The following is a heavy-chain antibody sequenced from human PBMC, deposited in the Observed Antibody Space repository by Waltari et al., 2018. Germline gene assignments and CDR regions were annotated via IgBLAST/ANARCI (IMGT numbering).Heavy chain of an antibody. Sequence: QVQLVQSGAEVKKPGASVKVSCKASGYTFTSYDMHWVRKAPGQGLEWMGIINPSGGSTSYAQKFQGRVTMTRVTSTSTVYMELSSLRSEDTAVYYCARATVRYYYYYMDVWGKGTTVTVSS. V-gene: IGHV1-46*01. CDR2: INPSGGST. CDR3: ARATVRYYYYYMDV. D-gene: IGHD4-17*01. CDR1: GYTFTSYD. J-gene: IGHJ6*03.